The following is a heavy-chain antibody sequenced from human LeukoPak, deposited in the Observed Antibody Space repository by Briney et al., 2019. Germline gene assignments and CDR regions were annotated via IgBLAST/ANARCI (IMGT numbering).Heavy chain of an antibody. D-gene: IGHD2-2*01. Sequence: ASVKVSCKASGGTFSSYAISWVRQAPGQGLEWMGGIIPIFGTANYAQKFQGRVTITADESTSTAYMELSSLRSEDTAVYYCARDREEKGKIVVVPADLSDYYYGMDVWGQGTTVTVSS. CDR2: IIPIFGTA. J-gene: IGHJ6*02. CDR1: GGTFSSYA. CDR3: ARDREEKGKIVVVPADLSDYYYGMDV. V-gene: IGHV1-69*13.